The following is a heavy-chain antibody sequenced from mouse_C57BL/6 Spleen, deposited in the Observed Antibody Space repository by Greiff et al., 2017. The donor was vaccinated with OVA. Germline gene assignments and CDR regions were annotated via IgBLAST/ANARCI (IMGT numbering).Heavy chain of an antibody. D-gene: IGHD1-1*01. CDR1: GYTFTSYG. V-gene: IGHV1-58*01. J-gene: IGHJ1*03. CDR3: ARDWDYYSSRDFGV. CDR2: IYIGNGYT. Sequence: VQLQQPGAELVRPGSSVKMSCKTSGYTFTSYGINWVKQRPGQGLEWIGYIYIGNGYTEYNEKFKGKATLTLDTSSSTAYMQLSSLTSNGSAIYVCARDWDYYSSRDFGVWGTGATVTVSS.